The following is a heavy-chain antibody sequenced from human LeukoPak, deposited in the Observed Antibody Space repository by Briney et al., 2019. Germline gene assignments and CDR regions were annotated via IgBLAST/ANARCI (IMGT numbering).Heavy chain of an antibody. Sequence: PSETLSLTSAVYGGSFSGYYWSWIRQPPGKGLVWIGEINHSGSTNYNPSLKSRVTISVDTSKNQFSLKLSSVTVADTAVYYCAITHYDILTGYHKYMDVWGKGTTVTISS. J-gene: IGHJ6*03. CDR3: AITHYDILTGYHKYMDV. CDR2: INHSGST. V-gene: IGHV4-34*01. D-gene: IGHD3-9*01. CDR1: GGSFSGYY.